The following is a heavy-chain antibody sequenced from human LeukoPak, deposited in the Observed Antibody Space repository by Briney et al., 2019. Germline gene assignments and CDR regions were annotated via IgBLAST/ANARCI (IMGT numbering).Heavy chain of an antibody. V-gene: IGHV3-7*01. CDR1: EFSFSTYW. D-gene: IGHD3-10*01. CDR3: ARSPAGDAWPPAYYMDV. J-gene: IGHJ6*03. Sequence: GGSLRLSCAASEFSFSTYWMSWARQAPGKGLEWVANIKEDGTEKYYVGSVKGQFTISRDNAKKSLYLQMNSLRDDDTAVYFCARSPAGDAWPPAYYMDVWGKGTTVTVSS. CDR2: IKEDGTEK.